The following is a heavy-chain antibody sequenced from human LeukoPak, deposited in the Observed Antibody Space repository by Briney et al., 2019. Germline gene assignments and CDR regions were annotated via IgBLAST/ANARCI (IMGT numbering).Heavy chain of an antibody. D-gene: IGHD4/OR15-4a*01. CDR1: GFTFSSYA. CDR3: VKERMTITSAFDY. V-gene: IGHV3-64*01. Sequence: GGSLRLSCAASGFTFSSYATHWVRQAPGKGLEYVSAISSNGGSTSYANSVKGRFTISRDNSKNTLYLQMGSLRAEDMAVYYCVKERMTITSAFDYWGQGTLVTVSS. CDR2: ISSNGGST. J-gene: IGHJ4*02.